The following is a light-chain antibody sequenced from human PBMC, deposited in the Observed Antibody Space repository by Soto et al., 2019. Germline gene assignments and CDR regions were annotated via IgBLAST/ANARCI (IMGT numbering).Light chain of an antibody. J-gene: IGKJ4*01. CDR1: QSISRY. CDR2: KAS. CDR3: QQQANYPIT. V-gene: IGKV1-9*01. Sequence: ARQSISRYLNWYQQKPGNAPNLLIYKASTLETGVPSRFSGSASGTEFTLTLSSLQPDDWATYDCQQQANYPITFGGGTKGENK.